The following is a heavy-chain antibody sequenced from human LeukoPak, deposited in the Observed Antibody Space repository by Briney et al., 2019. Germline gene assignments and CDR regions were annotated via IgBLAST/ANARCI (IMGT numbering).Heavy chain of an antibody. CDR1: GFTFSGYW. CDR3: ARSPATGTVDY. D-gene: IGHD1-1*01. J-gene: IGHJ4*02. Sequence: GGSLRLSCAASGFTFSGYWMGWVRHTPGKGLEWVANINQGGSEEYYVDSVRGRFTISRDNARNFLFLQMNSLRDEDTAVYYCARSPATGTVDYWGQGTLVTVSS. V-gene: IGHV3-7*01. CDR2: INQGGSEE.